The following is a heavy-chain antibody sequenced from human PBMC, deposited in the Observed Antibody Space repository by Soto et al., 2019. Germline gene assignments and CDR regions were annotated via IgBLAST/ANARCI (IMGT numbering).Heavy chain of an antibody. J-gene: IGHJ4*02. D-gene: IGHD3-10*01. Sequence: SETLSLTCTVSGDSITSNSYFWAWIRQPPGKGLEWIGSIYYSGSTYYNPSLKSRVTISVDTSKNQFSLKLSSVTAADTAVYYCARRGSGSYSDYWGKGTLVTVSP. CDR2: IYYSGST. V-gene: IGHV4-39*01. CDR1: GDSITSNSYF. CDR3: ARRGSGSYSDY.